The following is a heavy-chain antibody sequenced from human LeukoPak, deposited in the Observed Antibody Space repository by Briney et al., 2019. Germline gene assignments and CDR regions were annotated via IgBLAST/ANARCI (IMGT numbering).Heavy chain of an antibody. J-gene: IGHJ4*02. D-gene: IGHD6-19*01. CDR2: IYYSGST. V-gene: IGHV4-39*01. Sequence: SEALSLTCAVSAGSSSSSSYYWGWIRQAPGKGLEWIGSIYYSGSTYYNPSLKSRVTLSVDTSKNQFSLKLSSVTAADTAVYYCPSHARRAVEFFDYWGQGTLVTVSS. CDR1: AGSSSSSSYY. CDR3: PSHARRAVEFFDY.